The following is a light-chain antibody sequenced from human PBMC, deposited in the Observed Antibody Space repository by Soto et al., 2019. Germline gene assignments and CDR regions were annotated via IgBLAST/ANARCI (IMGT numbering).Light chain of an antibody. J-gene: IGLJ2*01. CDR1: SGHSSYA. V-gene: IGLV4-69*01. CDR2: LNSDGSH. CDR3: QTWDTDIHVV. Sequence: QSVLTQSPSASASLGASVKLTCTLRSGHSSYAIAWHQQQPGKGPRYLMKLNSDGSHRKGDGIPDRFSGSSSGAERYLTISSLQSDDEADYYCQTWDTDIHVVFGGGTQLTVL.